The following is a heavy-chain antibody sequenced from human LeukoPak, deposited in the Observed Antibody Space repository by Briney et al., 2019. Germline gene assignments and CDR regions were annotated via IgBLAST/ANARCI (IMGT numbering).Heavy chain of an antibody. V-gene: IGHV4-39*07. CDR1: GGSISSSSYY. D-gene: IGHD3-22*01. CDR2: IYYSGST. Sequence: SETLSLTCTVSGGSISSSSYYWGWIRQPPGKGLEWIGSIYYSGSTYYNPSLKSRVTISVDRSKNQFSLKLSSVTAADTAVYYCASSTITTFDYWGQGTLVTVPS. CDR3: ASSTITTFDY. J-gene: IGHJ4*02.